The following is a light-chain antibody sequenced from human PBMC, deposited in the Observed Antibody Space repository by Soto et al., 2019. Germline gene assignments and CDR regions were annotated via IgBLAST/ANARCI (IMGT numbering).Light chain of an antibody. CDR3: QQYHIWPPWT. CDR1: QSIRSN. V-gene: IGKV3-15*01. J-gene: IGKJ1*01. Sequence: EIVMTQSPDTLSVSPGEGATLSCRVSQSIRSNLAWYQQRPGQAPRLLMYGASTRADGIPAMFTGSGSGTEFTLTISSLPSEDFAVYYCQQYHIWPPWTSGQGTKVELK. CDR2: GAS.